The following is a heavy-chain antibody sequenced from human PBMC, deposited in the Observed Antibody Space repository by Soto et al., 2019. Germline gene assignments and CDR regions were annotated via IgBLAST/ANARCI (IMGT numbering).Heavy chain of an antibody. Sequence: GGSLRLPCAASGFTCSYYSMNWVRQAPGKGLEWVSSISSSSSYISYADSVKGRFTISRDNAKNSLYLQMNSLRAEDTAVYYCARVVDYYDPYYYYGMDVWGQGTTVTVSS. CDR2: ISSSSSYI. CDR1: GFTCSYYS. V-gene: IGHV3-21*01. CDR3: ARVVDYYDPYYYYGMDV. J-gene: IGHJ6*02. D-gene: IGHD3-22*01.